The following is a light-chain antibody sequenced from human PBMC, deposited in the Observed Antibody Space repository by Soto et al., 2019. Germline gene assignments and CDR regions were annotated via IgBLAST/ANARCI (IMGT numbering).Light chain of an antibody. CDR1: SSDVGGYNY. CDR2: DVS. V-gene: IGLV2-14*03. Sequence: QSALTQPASVSGSPGQSITISCTGTSSDVGGYNYVSWYQQHPGKAPKLMIYDVSSRPSGVSIRSSGSKSGNTASLTISGLQADDEADYYCSSYARSNTLVFGGGTQLTVL. CDR3: SSYARSNTLV. J-gene: IGLJ2*01.